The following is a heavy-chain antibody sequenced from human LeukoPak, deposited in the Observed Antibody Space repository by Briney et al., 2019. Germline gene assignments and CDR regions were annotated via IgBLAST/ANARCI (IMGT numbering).Heavy chain of an antibody. D-gene: IGHD1-26*01. V-gene: IGHV3-7*01. Sequence: PGGSLGLSCAASGFSFSTYWMSWVRQAPGKGLEWVANIKQDGSEKYYVDSVKGRFTISRDNAENSLYLQMNSLRAEDTAVYYCAGDRGSYRTFDYWGQGTLVIVSS. J-gene: IGHJ4*02. CDR1: GFSFSTYW. CDR2: IKQDGSEK. CDR3: AGDRGSYRTFDY.